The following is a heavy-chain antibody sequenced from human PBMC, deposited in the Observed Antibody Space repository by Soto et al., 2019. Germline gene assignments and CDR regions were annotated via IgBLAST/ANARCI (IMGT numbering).Heavy chain of an antibody. J-gene: IGHJ5*02. V-gene: IGHV3-23*01. D-gene: IGHD3-9*01. CDR3: AKDLYYDILTGYSWFDP. CDR2: ISGSGGST. Sequence: PGGSLRLSCAASGGTFSSYAMSWVRQAPGKGLEWVSAISGSGGSTYYADSVKGRFTISRDNSKNTLYLQMNGLRAEDTAVYYCAKDLYYDILTGYSWFDPWGQGTLVTVSS. CDR1: GGTFSSYA.